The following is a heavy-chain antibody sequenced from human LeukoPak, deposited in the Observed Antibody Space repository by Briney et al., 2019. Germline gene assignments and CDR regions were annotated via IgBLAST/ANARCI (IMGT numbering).Heavy chain of an antibody. J-gene: IGHJ3*02. CDR1: GYTFTSYA. Sequence: ASVKVSCKASGYTFTSYAMHWVRQAPGQRLEWMGWINAGNGNTKYSQKFQGRVTITRDTSASTAYIELSSLRSEDTAVYYCASEGDGYNPPAFDIWGQGTMVTVSS. CDR3: ASEGDGYNPPAFDI. D-gene: IGHD5-24*01. CDR2: INAGNGNT. V-gene: IGHV1-3*01.